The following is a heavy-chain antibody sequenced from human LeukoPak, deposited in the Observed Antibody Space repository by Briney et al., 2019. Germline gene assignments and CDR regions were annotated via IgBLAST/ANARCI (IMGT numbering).Heavy chain of an antibody. CDR3: ARAHGSGSYRISYYYYGMDV. CDR1: GFTFSSYD. Sequence: GGSLRLSCAASGFTFSSYDMHWVRQATGKGLEWVSAIGTAGDTYYPGSVKGRFTISRENAKNSLYLQMNSLRAGDTAVYYCARAHGSGSYRISYYYYGMDVWGQGTTVTVSS. D-gene: IGHD3-10*01. V-gene: IGHV3-13*01. J-gene: IGHJ6*02. CDR2: IGTAGDT.